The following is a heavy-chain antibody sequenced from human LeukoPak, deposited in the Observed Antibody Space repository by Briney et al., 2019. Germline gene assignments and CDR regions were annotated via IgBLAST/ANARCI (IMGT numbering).Heavy chain of an antibody. V-gene: IGHV3-53*01. CDR1: GFTVSSNY. Sequence: GGSLRLSCAASGFTVSSNYMSWVRQAPGKGLEWVSVIYSDGSTHYAASVKGRFTISRDNSKNTLYLQMNSLRAEDTAMYYCAGSGYWGYFDYWGQGTLVTVSS. CDR2: IYSDGST. CDR3: AGSGYWGYFDY. D-gene: IGHD3-22*01. J-gene: IGHJ4*02.